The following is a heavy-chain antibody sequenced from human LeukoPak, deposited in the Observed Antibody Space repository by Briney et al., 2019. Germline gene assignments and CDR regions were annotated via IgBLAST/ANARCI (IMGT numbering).Heavy chain of an antibody. V-gene: IGHV3-7*04. CDR3: AKGNGEFS. D-gene: IGHD3-10*01. CDR1: GFTFSNFY. CDR2: INQDGGDK. J-gene: IGHJ5*02. Sequence: AGGSLRLSCAASGFTFSNFYMSWVRQAPGKGLEWVANINQDGGDKNYVDSVKGRFAISRDNAKNSLYLQMSGLRVEDTAVYYCAKGNGEFSWGQGTLVTVSS.